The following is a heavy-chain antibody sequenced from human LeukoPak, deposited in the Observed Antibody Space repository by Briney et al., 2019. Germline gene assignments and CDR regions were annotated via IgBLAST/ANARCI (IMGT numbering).Heavy chain of an antibody. CDR3: ATRSYSAGRDF. D-gene: IGHD6-13*01. CDR1: GFTFRSYA. J-gene: IGHJ4*02. Sequence: GGSLRLSCAASGFTFRSYAMTWVRQAPGKGLGWVSGISRSGDSTDYADSVKGRFTISRDNPKNMVYLQMNSLRVEDTAVYFCATRSYSAGRDFWGQGTLVTVSS. CDR2: ISRSGDST. V-gene: IGHV3-23*01.